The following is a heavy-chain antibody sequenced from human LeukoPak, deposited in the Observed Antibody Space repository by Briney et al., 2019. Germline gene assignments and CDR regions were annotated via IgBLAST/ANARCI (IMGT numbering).Heavy chain of an antibody. V-gene: IGHV4-39*07. CDR1: GGSISSSSYY. D-gene: IGHD2-2*01. Sequence: PSETLSLTCTVSGGSISSSSYYWGWIRQPPGKGLEWIGSIYYSGSTYYNPSLKSRVTTSVDTSKNQFSLKLSSVTAADTAVYYCASIVVVPALYYYYMDVWGKGTTVTVSS. CDR3: ASIVVVPALYYYYMDV. CDR2: IYYSGST. J-gene: IGHJ6*03.